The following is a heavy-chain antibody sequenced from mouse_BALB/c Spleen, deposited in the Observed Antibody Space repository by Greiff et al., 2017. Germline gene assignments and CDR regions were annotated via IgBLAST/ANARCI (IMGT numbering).Heavy chain of an antibody. D-gene: IGHD1-1*01. CDR2: INPSTGYT. V-gene: IGHV1-7*01. J-gene: IGHJ3*01. CDR3: ASAICDGRRPFAY. CDR1: GYTFTSYW. Sequence: QVQLQQSGAELAKPGASVKMSCKASGYTFTSYWMHWVKQRPGQGLEWIGYINPSTGYTEYNQKFKDKATLTADKSSSTAYMQLSSLTSEDSAVYDCASAICDGRRPFAYWGQGTLVTVSA.